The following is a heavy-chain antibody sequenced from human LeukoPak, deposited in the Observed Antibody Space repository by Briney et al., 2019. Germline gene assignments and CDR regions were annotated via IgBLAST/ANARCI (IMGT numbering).Heavy chain of an antibody. V-gene: IGHV4-38-2*02. J-gene: IGHJ5*02. D-gene: IGHD2-21*01. CDR1: GYSISSGYY. CDR3: ARVVIANNWFDP. CDR2: IYHSGST. Sequence: PSETLSLTCTVSGYSISSGYYWGWIRQPPGKGLEWIGSIYHSGSTYYNPSLKSRVTISVDTSKNQFSLKLSSVTAADTAVYYCARVVIANNWFDPWGREPWSPSPQ.